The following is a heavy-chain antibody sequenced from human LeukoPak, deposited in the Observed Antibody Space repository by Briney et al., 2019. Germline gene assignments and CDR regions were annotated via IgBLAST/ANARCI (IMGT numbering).Heavy chain of an antibody. CDR1: GFTFSSNY. CDR2: ISYDGSNK. J-gene: IGHJ3*02. CDR3: ARARSYCSSTSCIGAFDI. D-gene: IGHD2-2*01. V-gene: IGHV3-30-3*01. Sequence: GGSLRLSCAASGFTFSSNYMSWVRQAPGKGLEWVAVISYDGSNKYYADSVKRRFTISRENSKHTLYLQMNSLRAEDTAVYYCARARSYCSSTSCIGAFDIWGQGTMVTVSS.